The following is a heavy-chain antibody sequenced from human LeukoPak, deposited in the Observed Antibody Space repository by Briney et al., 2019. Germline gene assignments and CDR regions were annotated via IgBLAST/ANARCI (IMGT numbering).Heavy chain of an antibody. J-gene: IGHJ4*02. CDR3: ARGGPMIVVGTADY. CDR1: GYTFTGYY. CDR2: INPNSGGT. Sequence: ASVKVSCKASGYTFTGYYMHWVRQAPGQGLEWMGWINPNSGGTNYAQKFQGRVTMTRDTSVSTAYMEQSRLRSDDTAVYYCARGGPMIVVGTADYWGQGTLVTVSS. V-gene: IGHV1-2*02. D-gene: IGHD3-22*01.